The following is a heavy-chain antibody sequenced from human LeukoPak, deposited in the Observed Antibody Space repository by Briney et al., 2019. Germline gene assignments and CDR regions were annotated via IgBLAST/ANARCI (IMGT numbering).Heavy chain of an antibody. CDR3: ATSPPSSGDYGDYSEPIGDY. CDR1: GYTLTELS. CDR2: FDPEDGET. J-gene: IGHJ4*02. Sequence: ASVKVSCKVSGYTLTELSMRWVRRAPGKGLEWMGGFDPEDGETIYAQKFQGRVTMTEDTSTDTAYMELSSLRSEDTAVYYCATSPPSSGDYGDYSEPIGDYWGQGTLVTVSS. D-gene: IGHD4-17*01. V-gene: IGHV1-24*01.